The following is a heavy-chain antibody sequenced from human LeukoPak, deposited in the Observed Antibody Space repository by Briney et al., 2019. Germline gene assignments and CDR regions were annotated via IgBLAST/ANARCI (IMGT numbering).Heavy chain of an antibody. Sequence: SETLSLTCSVSSGSINNRSYYWGWVRQPPGKGLEWIGTIYYSGYTYYNPSLKSRLTISVDTSNNQFSLKLTSVTAADTALYYCARASYRSRGYHYYLDVWGKGTTVTVSS. CDR1: SGSINNRSYY. CDR3: ARASYRSRGYHYYLDV. D-gene: IGHD4-11*01. CDR2: IYYSGYT. J-gene: IGHJ6*03. V-gene: IGHV4-39*07.